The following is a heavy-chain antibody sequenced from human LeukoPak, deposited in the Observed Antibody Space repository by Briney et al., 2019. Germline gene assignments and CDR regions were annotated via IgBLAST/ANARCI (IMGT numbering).Heavy chain of an antibody. J-gene: IGHJ4*02. V-gene: IGHV4-39*07. CDR1: GGSISSSIYY. CDR3: ARRARYFDWFDY. CDR2: IFCSGST. D-gene: IGHD3-9*01. Sequence: SETLSLTCTVSGGSISSSIYYWGCIRQPPGKGLEWIGNIFCSGSTYYNPSLKSRVTISVDTSKNQFSLRLSSVTAADTAVYYCARRARYFDWFDYWGQGTLVTVSS.